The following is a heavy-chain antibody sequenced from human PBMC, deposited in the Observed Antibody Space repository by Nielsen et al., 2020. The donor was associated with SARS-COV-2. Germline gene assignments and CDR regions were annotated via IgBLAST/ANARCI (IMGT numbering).Heavy chain of an antibody. CDR1: GFTFSSYG. Sequence: GESLKISCAASGFTFSSYGMHWVRQAPGKGLEWVAVISYDGSNKYYADSVKGRFTISRDNSKNTLYLQMNSLRAEDTAVYYCAKDHADYYDSSGYFWGYWGQGTLVTVSS. D-gene: IGHD3-22*01. CDR3: AKDHADYYDSSGYFWGY. CDR2: ISYDGSNK. J-gene: IGHJ4*02. V-gene: IGHV3-30*18.